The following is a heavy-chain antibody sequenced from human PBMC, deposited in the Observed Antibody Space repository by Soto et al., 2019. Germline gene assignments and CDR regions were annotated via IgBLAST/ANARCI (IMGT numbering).Heavy chain of an antibody. CDR3: TTGVGETGYYYYYYLDV. CDR2: IKSKTDGGTT. CDR1: GFTFSNAW. V-gene: IGHV3-15*01. D-gene: IGHD3-16*01. Sequence: GGSLRLSCAASGFTFSNAWMSWVRQAPGKGLEWVGRIKSKTDGGTTDCAAPVKGRFTISRDDSKNTLYLQMNSLKTEDTAVYYCTTGVGETGYYYYYYLDVWGKGTTVTVSS. J-gene: IGHJ6*03.